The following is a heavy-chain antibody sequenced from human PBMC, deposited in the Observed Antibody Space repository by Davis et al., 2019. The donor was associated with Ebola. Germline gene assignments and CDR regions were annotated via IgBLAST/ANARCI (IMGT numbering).Heavy chain of an antibody. J-gene: IGHJ5*02. CDR3: AREVPYRIQSWFDP. CDR1: GGSISSYY. V-gene: IGHV4-59*12. CDR2: IYYSGST. Sequence: MPSETLSLTCTVSGGSISSYYWSWIRQPPGQGLEWIGYIYYSGSTNYNPSLKTRVTISVDTSKNQFSLKLNSVTAADTAVYYCAREVPYRIQSWFDPWGQGTLVTVSS. D-gene: IGHD1-26*01.